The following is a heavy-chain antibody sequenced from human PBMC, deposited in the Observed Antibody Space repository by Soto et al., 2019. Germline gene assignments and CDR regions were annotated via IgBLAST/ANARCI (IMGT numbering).Heavy chain of an antibody. J-gene: IGHJ4*02. Sequence: SVKVSCKASGYTFTGYYMHWVRQARGQRLEWIGWIVVGSGNTNYAQKFQERVTITRDMSTSTAYMELSSLRSEDTAVYYCAAERYYDSSGYPTPAIDYWGQGTLVTVSS. CDR3: AAERYYDSSGYPTPAIDY. CDR1: GYTFTGYY. CDR2: IVVGSGNT. D-gene: IGHD3-22*01. V-gene: IGHV1-58*02.